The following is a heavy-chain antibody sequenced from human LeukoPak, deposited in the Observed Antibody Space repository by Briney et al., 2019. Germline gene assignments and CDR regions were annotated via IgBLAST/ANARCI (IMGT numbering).Heavy chain of an antibody. D-gene: IGHD1-1*01. V-gene: IGHV3-30*02. CDR2: IQYDGGNE. CDR1: GFDFSSFA. Sequence: PGGSLRLSCTASGFDFSSFAMHWVRQAPGKGLEWVTFIQYDGGNENYADSVKGRFTVSRDNSKKTLYPQMKSLRGEDTAVYYCVKDADNVDDDWGQGALVSVSS. J-gene: IGHJ4*02. CDR3: VKDADNVDDD.